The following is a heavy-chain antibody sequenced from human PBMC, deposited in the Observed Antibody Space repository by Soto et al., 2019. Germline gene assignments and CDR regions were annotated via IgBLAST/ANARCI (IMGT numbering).Heavy chain of an antibody. CDR2: ISGSGGST. J-gene: IGHJ3*02. CDR1: GFTFSSYA. V-gene: IGHV3-23*01. D-gene: IGHD3-22*01. Sequence: VQLLESGGGLVQPGGSLRLSCAASGFTFSSYAMSWVRQAPGKGLEWVSAISGSGGSTYYADSVKGRFTISRDNSKNTLYLQMNSLRAEDTAVYYCAKDRITMIAIAFDAFDIWGQGTMVTVSS. CDR3: AKDRITMIAIAFDAFDI.